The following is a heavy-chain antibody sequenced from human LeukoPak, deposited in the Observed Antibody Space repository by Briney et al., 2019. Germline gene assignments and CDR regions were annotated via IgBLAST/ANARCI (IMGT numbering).Heavy chain of an antibody. CDR1: GYTFSSYG. Sequence: PGGCLTPSFAASGYTFSSYGKHWVPHSPGKGLELLVDIRVDGINKYYAEFQKGPITISRDNSKNTLYLQMNSLRAEDTAVYYCARDRIPTYYYGMDVWGQGTTVTASS. CDR3: ARDRIPTYYYGMDV. CDR2: IRVDGINK. V-gene: IGHV3-33*01. J-gene: IGHJ6*02.